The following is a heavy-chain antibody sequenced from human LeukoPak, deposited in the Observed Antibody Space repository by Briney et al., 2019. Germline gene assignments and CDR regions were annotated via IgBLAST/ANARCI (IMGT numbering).Heavy chain of an antibody. CDR2: IYDSGST. Sequence: SETLSLTCTVSGGSISSYSWSWIRQPPGKGLECIGYIYDSGSTNYNPSLKSRVAISVDKSKNQFSLKLSYVTAADTAVYYCALYSSSSDYWGQGTLVTVSS. CDR1: GGSISSYS. D-gene: IGHD6-6*01. J-gene: IGHJ4*02. CDR3: ALYSSSSDY. V-gene: IGHV4-59*08.